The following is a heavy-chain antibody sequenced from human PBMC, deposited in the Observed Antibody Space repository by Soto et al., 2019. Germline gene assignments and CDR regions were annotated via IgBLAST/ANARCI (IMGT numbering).Heavy chain of an antibody. CDR3: AREAPTPAAAGTGGGDY. D-gene: IGHD6-13*01. V-gene: IGHV1-18*01. CDR2: ISAYNGNT. J-gene: IGHJ4*02. CDR1: GYTFTSYG. Sequence: QVQLVQSGAEVKKPGASVKVFCKASGYTFTSYGISWVRQAPGHGLEWMGWISAYNGNTNYAQKLQGRVTMTTDTATSTAYMELRSLRSDDTAVYYCAREAPTPAAAGTGGGDYWGQGTLVTVSS.